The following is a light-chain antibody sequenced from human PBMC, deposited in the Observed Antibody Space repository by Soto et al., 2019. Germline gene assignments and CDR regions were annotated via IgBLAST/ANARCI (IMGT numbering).Light chain of an antibody. CDR3: VLYTSSGTYV. V-gene: IGLV2-14*01. CDR2: EVK. Sequence: QSALTQPASLTGSPGQSITISCTGTSSDVGAYLYVSWYQQHPGKVPKVLIYEVKNRPSGISTRFSGSKSGNTASLTISGLQADDEADYYCVLYTSSGTYVFGAGTKVTVL. J-gene: IGLJ1*01. CDR1: SSDVGAYLY.